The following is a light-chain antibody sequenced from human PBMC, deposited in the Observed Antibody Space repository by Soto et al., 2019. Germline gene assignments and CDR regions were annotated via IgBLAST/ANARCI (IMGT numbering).Light chain of an antibody. V-gene: IGLV6-57*04. J-gene: IGLJ2*01. CDR1: SGSIASNY. CDR3: QSFHRL. Sequence: NFMLTQPHSVSESPGKTVTISCTRSSGSIASNYVQWHQQRPGSAPPTVIYADKQRPSGVPDRFSGSIDSSSNSASLTISGLETEDEVDYYCQSFHRLFGGGTKLTVL. CDR2: ADK.